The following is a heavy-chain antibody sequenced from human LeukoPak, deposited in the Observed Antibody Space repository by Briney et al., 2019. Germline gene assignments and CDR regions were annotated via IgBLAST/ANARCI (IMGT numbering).Heavy chain of an antibody. CDR3: ARFRSPYDILTGYYDY. CDR2: VFYSGST. J-gene: IGHJ4*02. D-gene: IGHD3-9*01. Sequence: GSLRLSCAASGFTVSSNYMSWVRQAPGKGLEWIGSVFYSGSTNYNPSLKIRVTISVDTSKNQFSLNLSSVTAADTAVYYCARFRSPYDILTGYYDYWGQGTLVTVSS. CDR1: GFTVSSNY. V-gene: IGHV4-59*02.